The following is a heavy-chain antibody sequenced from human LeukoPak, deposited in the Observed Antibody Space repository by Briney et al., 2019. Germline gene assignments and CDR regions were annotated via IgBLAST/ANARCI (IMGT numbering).Heavy chain of an antibody. CDR2: ISYDGSNK. V-gene: IGHV3-30-3*01. Sequence: PGGSLRLSCAASGFTFSSYAMHWVRQAPGKGLEWVAVISYDGSNKYYADSVKGRFTISRDNSKNTLYLQMNSLRAEDTAVYYCARDDRRTYYYYYYGMDVWGQRATGTVSS. CDR3: ARDDRRTYYYYYYGMDV. J-gene: IGHJ6*02. D-gene: IGHD1-1*01. CDR1: GFTFSSYA.